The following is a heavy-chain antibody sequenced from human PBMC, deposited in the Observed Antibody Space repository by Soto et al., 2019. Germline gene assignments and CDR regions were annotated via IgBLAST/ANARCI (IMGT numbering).Heavy chain of an antibody. V-gene: IGHV3-30*18. CDR1: GFTFSSYG. CDR3: AKPSVDYGDFDY. D-gene: IGHD4-17*01. Sequence: QVQLVESGGGVVQPGRSLRLSCAASGFTFSSYGMHWVRQSPGKGLEWVAVISYDGGNKYYADSVKGRFTISRDNSKNTLYLQMNSLRAEDTAVYYCAKPSVDYGDFDYWGQGTLVPVSS. J-gene: IGHJ4*02. CDR2: ISYDGGNK.